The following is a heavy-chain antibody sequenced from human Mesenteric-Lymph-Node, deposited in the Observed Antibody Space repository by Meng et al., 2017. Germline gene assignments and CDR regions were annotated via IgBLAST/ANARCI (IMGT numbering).Heavy chain of an antibody. D-gene: IGHD6-19*01. CDR2: IKQDGSEK. Sequence: GGSLRLSCAVYGGSFSGYYWSWIRQPPGKGLEWVANIKQDGSEKYYVDSVKGRFTISRDNAKNSLYLQMNSLRAEDTAVYYCARLRIAVAGISFDYWGQGTLVTVSS. V-gene: IGHV3-7*01. J-gene: IGHJ4*02. CDR1: GGSFSGYY. CDR3: ARLRIAVAGISFDY.